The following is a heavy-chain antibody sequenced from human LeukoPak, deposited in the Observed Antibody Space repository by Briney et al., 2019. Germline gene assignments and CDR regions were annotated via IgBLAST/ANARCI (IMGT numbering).Heavy chain of an antibody. J-gene: IGHJ4*02. CDR1: GFTFSSYA. D-gene: IGHD6-19*01. V-gene: IGHV3-48*02. CDR2: ISTTSSTI. CDR3: ASPPVAGTK. Sequence: GGSLRLSCAASGFTFSSYAMSWVRQAPGKGLEWVSYISTTSSTIYYADSVKGRFTISRDNAKSSLYLQMNSLRDEDTAVYYCASPPVAGTKWGQGTLVTVSS.